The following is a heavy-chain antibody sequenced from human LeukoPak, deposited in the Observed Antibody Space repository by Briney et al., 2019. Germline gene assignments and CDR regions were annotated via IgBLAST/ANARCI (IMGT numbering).Heavy chain of an antibody. V-gene: IGHV3-7*01. D-gene: IGHD3-10*01. CDR2: INQDEI. J-gene: IGHJ5*02. Sequence: PGGSLRLSCVASGFTFSSSWMSWVRQGPGKGLEWVASINQDEIHYVDAVRGRFTISRDNAKNSLYLQMNSLTADDTAVYYCVRSRHPGGWFDPWGQGTLVTVSS. CDR3: VRSRHPGGWFDP. CDR1: GFTFSSSW.